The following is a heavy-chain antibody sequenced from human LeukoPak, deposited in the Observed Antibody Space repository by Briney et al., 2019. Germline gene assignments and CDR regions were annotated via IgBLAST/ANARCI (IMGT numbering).Heavy chain of an antibody. D-gene: IGHD3-22*01. Sequence: GGSLRLSCAASGFTFSSYSMNWVRQAPGKGLEWVSSISSSSSYIYYADSVKGRFTISRDNAKNSLYLQMNGLRAEDTAVYYCARDPTYYYDSRPKFFDYRGQGTLVTVSS. J-gene: IGHJ4*02. CDR3: ARDPTYYYDSRPKFFDY. CDR2: ISSSSSYI. CDR1: GFTFSSYS. V-gene: IGHV3-21*01.